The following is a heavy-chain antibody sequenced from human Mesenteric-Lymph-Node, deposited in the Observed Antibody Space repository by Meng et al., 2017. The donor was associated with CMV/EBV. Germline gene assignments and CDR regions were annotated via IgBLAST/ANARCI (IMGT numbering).Heavy chain of an antibody. V-gene: IGHV5-51*01. CDR3: ARLISGNLYYYYGLDF. J-gene: IGHJ6*02. D-gene: IGHD1-1*01. Sequence: GESLKISCKGSGYSFANYWIGWVRQMPRKSLDWMGIIFPGDSDTKYSSSFQGQVTISADKSISTAYLQWSSLKASDTAMYYCARLISGNLYYYYGLDFWGQGTTVTVSS. CDR2: IFPGDSDT. CDR1: GYSFANYW.